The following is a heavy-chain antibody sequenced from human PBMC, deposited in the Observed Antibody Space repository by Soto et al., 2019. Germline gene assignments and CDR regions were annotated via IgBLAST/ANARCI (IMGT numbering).Heavy chain of an antibody. CDR2: IAATTGIT. J-gene: IGHJ4*02. CDR1: GFNFRDYN. Sequence: EVQLVESGGDLVQPGGSLRLSCAASGFNFRDYNMNWVRQAPGKGLVWVSHIAATTGITYYADSVKARFTISRDNPKNSLSLQINSLRDEDTALYYCVRAACGDSYGYGYWGQGTLVIVSS. V-gene: IGHV3-48*02. CDR3: VRAACGDSYGYGY. D-gene: IGHD5-18*01.